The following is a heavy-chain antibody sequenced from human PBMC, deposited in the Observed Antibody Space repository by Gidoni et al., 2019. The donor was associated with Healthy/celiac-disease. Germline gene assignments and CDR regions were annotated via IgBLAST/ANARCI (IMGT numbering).Heavy chain of an antibody. Sequence: QVQLVESGGGVVQPGRSLRLSCAASGFTFSSYAMHWVRQAPGKGLEWVAVISYDGSNKYYADSVKGRFTISRDNSKNTLYLQMNSLRAEDTAVYYCAREPVKDGYNLWYAFDIWGQGTMVTVSS. V-gene: IGHV3-30-3*01. CDR2: ISYDGSNK. D-gene: IGHD5-12*01. CDR3: AREPVKDGYNLWYAFDI. J-gene: IGHJ3*02. CDR1: GFTFSSYA.